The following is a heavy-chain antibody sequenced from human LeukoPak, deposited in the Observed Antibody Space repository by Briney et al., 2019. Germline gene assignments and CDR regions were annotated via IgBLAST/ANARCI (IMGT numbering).Heavy chain of an antibody. CDR2: IHRSGST. J-gene: IGHJ3*02. D-gene: IGHD1-26*01. CDR1: GESFSGYC. Sequence: SETLSLTCAVYGESFSGYCWTWIRQPPGKSLEWIGEIHRSGSTNYNPSIKSRVTMSMDTSKNQFSLNLTSVTAADTAVYYCVRGGGSYFIWGQGATVTVSS. CDR3: VRGGGSYFI. V-gene: IGHV4-34*01.